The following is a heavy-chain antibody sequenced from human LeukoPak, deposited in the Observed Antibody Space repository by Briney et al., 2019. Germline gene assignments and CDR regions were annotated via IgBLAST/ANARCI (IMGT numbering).Heavy chain of an antibody. CDR3: ASLGYCRAGSCYRGGY. Sequence: PGGSLTLLCAVCGFTLCDHYMHWVRQATGKGLEWVGRIRNKATNYTTEYAASVKSRFTSSRDDSMNSLYLQMNSLKTEDMAVYYCASLGYCRAGSCYRGGYWGQGTLVTVSS. V-gene: IGHV3-72*01. CDR1: GFTLCDHY. J-gene: IGHJ4*02. D-gene: IGHD2-15*01. CDR2: IRNKATNYTT.